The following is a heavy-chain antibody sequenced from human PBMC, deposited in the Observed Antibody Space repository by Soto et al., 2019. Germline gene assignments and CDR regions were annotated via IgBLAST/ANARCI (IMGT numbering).Heavy chain of an antibody. CDR1: GGPFNSGAYS. CDR2: IYYTGST. D-gene: IGHD3-16*01. CDR3: ARARLTFAYGMDV. J-gene: IGHJ6*02. Sequence: QVLLRESGPGLVKPSETLSLACTVSGGPFNSGAYSWIWIRQPPGKGLEWIGSIYYTGSTNFNPSLKSRVTISMDTPKNQFSLNLKSVTTADTAVYYCARARLTFAYGMDVWGQGATVTVPS. V-gene: IGHV4-61*08.